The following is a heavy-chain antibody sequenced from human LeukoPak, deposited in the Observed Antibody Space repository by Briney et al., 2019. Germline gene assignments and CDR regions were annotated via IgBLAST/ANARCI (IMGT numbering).Heavy chain of an antibody. J-gene: IGHJ6*02. V-gene: IGHV4-59*01. CDR3: ARDPREIPYYYDSSGYLSPYGMDV. D-gene: IGHD3-22*01. CDR1: GGSISSYY. CDR2: IYYSGST. Sequence: SETLSLTCTVSGGSISSYYWSWTRQPPGKGLEWIGYIYYSGSTNYNPSLKSRVTISVDTSKNQFSLKLSSVTAADTAVYYCARDPREIPYYYDSSGYLSPYGMDVWGQGTTVTVSS.